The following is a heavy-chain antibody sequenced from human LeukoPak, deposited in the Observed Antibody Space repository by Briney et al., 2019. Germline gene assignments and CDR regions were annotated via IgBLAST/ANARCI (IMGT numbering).Heavy chain of an antibody. CDR2: INHSGST. CDR1: GGSFSGYY. D-gene: IGHD5-24*01. J-gene: IGHJ4*02. V-gene: IGHV4-34*01. Sequence: PSETLSLTCAVYGGSFSGYYWSWIRQPPGKGLEWTGEINHSGSTNYNPSLKSRVTMSVDTSKNQFSLRLNSVTAADTAVYYCARGGSRDGYNRPLDYWGQGTLVTVSS. CDR3: ARGGSRDGYNRPLDY.